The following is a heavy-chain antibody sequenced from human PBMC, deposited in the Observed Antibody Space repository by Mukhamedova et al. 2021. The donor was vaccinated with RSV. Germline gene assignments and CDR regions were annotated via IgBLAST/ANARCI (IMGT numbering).Heavy chain of an antibody. V-gene: IGHV4-59*13. CDR2: IYYSEST. Sequence: GKGLEWIGYIYYSESTNYNPSLKSRVTISVDTSKNQFSLKLSSVTAADTAVYYCARDGGSYTGWFDPWGQGTLVTVSS. D-gene: IGHD1-26*01. J-gene: IGHJ5*02. CDR3: ARDGGSYTGWFDP.